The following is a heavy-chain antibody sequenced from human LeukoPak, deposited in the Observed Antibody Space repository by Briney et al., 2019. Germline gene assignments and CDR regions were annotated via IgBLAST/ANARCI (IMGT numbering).Heavy chain of an antibody. J-gene: IGHJ4*02. Sequence: PSETLSLTCTVSGGSISTNYWSWIRQPPGKGLEWIGYIYYSGSTNYNPSLKSRVTISMDTSKSQFSLKLSSVTAADTAIYYCARYSSSTRLGFDYWGQGTLVTVSS. D-gene: IGHD6-13*01. V-gene: IGHV4-59*13. CDR3: ARYSSSTRLGFDY. CDR2: IYYSGST. CDR1: GGSISTNY.